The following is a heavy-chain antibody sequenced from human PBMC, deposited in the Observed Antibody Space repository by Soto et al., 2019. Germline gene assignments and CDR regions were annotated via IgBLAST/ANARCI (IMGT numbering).Heavy chain of an antibody. V-gene: IGHV4-38-2*02. CDR1: DYSISSGFY. CDR3: ARDRGSYDILIGEAFDI. D-gene: IGHD3-9*01. CDR2: IYHSGGT. Sequence: PSETLSLTCAVSDYSISSGFYWGWIRQPPGKGLEWIGSIYHSGGTYYNPSLKSRVTISIDTSKNQFSLRLSSVTAADTAVYYCARDRGSYDILIGEAFDIWGQGTMVTVSS. J-gene: IGHJ3*02.